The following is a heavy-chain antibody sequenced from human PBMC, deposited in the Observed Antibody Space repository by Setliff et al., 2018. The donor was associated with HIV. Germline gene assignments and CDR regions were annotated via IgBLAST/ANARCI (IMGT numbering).Heavy chain of an antibody. Sequence: SETLSLTCAVSGYSISSDYYWGWIRQPPGKGLEWIGSFSPRGRTYQNGSLKSRVTISVDWSRNQFSLKLTSVTAADTAIYYCASTTSGVSGSYPAHAFDIWGQGTMVTV. J-gene: IGHJ3*02. D-gene: IGHD3-10*01. CDR1: GYSISSDYY. CDR3: ASTTSGVSGSYPAHAFDI. CDR2: FSPRGRT. V-gene: IGHV4-38-2*01.